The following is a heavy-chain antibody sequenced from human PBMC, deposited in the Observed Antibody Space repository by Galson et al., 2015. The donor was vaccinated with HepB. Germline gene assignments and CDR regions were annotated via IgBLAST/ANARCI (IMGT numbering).Heavy chain of an antibody. D-gene: IGHD2-15*01. V-gene: IGHV3-48*01. J-gene: IGHJ3*02. CDR2: IGSSSSTI. Sequence: SLRLSCAASGFTFSSYSMNWVRQAPGKGLEWVSYIGSSSSTIYYADSVKGRFTISRDNAKNSLYLQMNSLRAEDTAVYYCARDNSYCSGGSCYMVYAFDIWGQGTMVTVSS. CDR1: GFTFSSYS. CDR3: ARDNSYCSGGSCYMVYAFDI.